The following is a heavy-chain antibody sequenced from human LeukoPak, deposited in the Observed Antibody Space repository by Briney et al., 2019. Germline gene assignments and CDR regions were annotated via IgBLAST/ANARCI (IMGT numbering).Heavy chain of an antibody. CDR2: IYTSGST. CDR3: ARDVVAARGSFDY. V-gene: IGHV4-4*07. D-gene: IGHD2-2*01. Sequence: SETLSLTCTVSGGSISGFYWSWIRQAAGKGLEWIGHIYTSGSTNYNPSLKSRVTMSVDMSKNQFSLKLRSVTAADTAVYYCARDVVAARGSFDYWGQGTLVTVSS. CDR1: GGSISGFY. J-gene: IGHJ4*02.